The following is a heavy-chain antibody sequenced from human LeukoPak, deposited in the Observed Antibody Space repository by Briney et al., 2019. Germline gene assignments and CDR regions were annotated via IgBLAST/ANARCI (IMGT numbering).Heavy chain of an antibody. CDR2: INPNSGGT. J-gene: IGHJ5*02. Sequence: ASVKVSCKASGYTFTSYGISWVRQAPGQGLEWMGWINPNSGGTNYAQKFQGRVTMTRDTSISTAYMELSRLRSDDTAVYYCARVTVAMGNWFDPWGQGTLVTVSS. D-gene: IGHD5-12*01. CDR3: ARVTVAMGNWFDP. CDR1: GYTFTSYG. V-gene: IGHV1-2*02.